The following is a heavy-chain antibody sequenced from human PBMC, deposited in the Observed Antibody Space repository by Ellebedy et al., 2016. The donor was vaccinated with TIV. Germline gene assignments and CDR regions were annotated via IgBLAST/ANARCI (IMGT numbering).Heavy chain of an antibody. Sequence: AASVKVSCKASGFIFRNSAVQWVRQARGQRLEWIGWIVVGSGNTNYAQKFQERVTITRDMSTSTAYMELRSLRSEDTAVYYCAADATPYWGQGTLVTVSS. CDR1: GFIFRNSA. J-gene: IGHJ4*02. CDR3: AADATPY. CDR2: IVVGSGNT. V-gene: IGHV1-58*01.